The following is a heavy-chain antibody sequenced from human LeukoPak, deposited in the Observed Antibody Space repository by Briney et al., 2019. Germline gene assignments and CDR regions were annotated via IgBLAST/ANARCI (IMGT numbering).Heavy chain of an antibody. CDR1: GFTFSSFG. V-gene: IGHV3-74*01. Sequence: SGGSLRLSCAASGFTFSSFGMHWVRQAPGKGLVWVSRSNSDGSSTSYADSVKGRFTISRDNAKNTLYLQMNSLRAEDTAVYYCARASRVATLWYWGQGTLVTVSS. D-gene: IGHD5-12*01. CDR3: ARASRVATLWY. CDR2: SNSDGSST. J-gene: IGHJ4*02.